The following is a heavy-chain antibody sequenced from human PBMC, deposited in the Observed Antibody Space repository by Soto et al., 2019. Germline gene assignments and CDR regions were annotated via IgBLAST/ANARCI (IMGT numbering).Heavy chain of an antibody. CDR3: ARPRKNTRYSSSWSWFDP. Sequence: SVKVSCKASGFTFINSAIQWVRQARGQSLEWMGWLVVSSGHINYAQKFQERLSITTDTSTSTAYMELRSLRSDDTAVYYFARPRKNTRYSSSWSWFDPWGQGTLVTVSS. CDR2: LVVSSGHI. D-gene: IGHD6-13*01. CDR1: GFTFINSA. J-gene: IGHJ5*02. V-gene: IGHV1-58*02.